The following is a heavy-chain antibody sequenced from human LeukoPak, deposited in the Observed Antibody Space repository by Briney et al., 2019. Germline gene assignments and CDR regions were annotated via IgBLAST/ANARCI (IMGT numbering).Heavy chain of an antibody. CDR1: GFTFGDYY. V-gene: IGHV3-49*03. CDR2: IRSEIYGGTT. D-gene: IGHD1-1*01. CDR3: TRDSHGNNWFDP. Sequence: PGRSLRLSCQGSGFTFGDYYIHWIRQAPGKGLVWVSFIRSEIYGGTTEYAASVKGRFTISRDNSKGIAFLQLDSLRTEDTAVYYCTRDSHGNNWFDPWGQGTLVTVSS. J-gene: IGHJ5*02.